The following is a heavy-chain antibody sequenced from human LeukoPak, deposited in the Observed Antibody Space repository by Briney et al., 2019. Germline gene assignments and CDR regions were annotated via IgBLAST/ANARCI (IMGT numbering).Heavy chain of an antibody. V-gene: IGHV3-48*03. CDR1: GFTFSTYE. Sequence: GGSLRLSCAASGFTFSTYEMNWVRQAPGKGLEWVSYIGRSSSPRYYADSVKGRFTISRDNSKNTLYLQMNSLRAEDTAVYYCAKGDFYGDYPYGMDVWGQGTTVTVSS. J-gene: IGHJ6*02. CDR3: AKGDFYGDYPYGMDV. D-gene: IGHD3-3*01. CDR2: IGRSSSPR.